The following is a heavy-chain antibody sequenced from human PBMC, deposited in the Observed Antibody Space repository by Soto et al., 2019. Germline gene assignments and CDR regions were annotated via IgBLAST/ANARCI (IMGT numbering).Heavy chain of an antibody. CDR2: IDYSGRT. CDR1: GGSINSGDYY. Sequence: SETLSLTCTVSGGSINSGDYYWTWIRQPPGKGLEWIGYIDYSGRTYYNPSLKSRVTISVDKTKNQFSLKLSSVTVADTAVYYCTRAADDADYWGQGTLVTVSS. V-gene: IGHV4-30-4*01. J-gene: IGHJ4*02. CDR3: TRAADDADY.